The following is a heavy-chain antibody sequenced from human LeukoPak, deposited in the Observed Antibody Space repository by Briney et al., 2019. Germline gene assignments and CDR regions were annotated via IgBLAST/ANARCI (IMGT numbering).Heavy chain of an antibody. Sequence: GGSLRLSCAASGFTFSSYSMNWVRQAPGKGLEWVSSISSSSSYIYYADSVKGRFTISRDNAKNSLYLQMNSLRAEDTAVYYCARGRRLGGAPNDAFDIWGQGTMVTVSS. V-gene: IGHV3-21*01. CDR1: GFTFSSYS. D-gene: IGHD1-26*01. CDR2: ISSSSSYI. J-gene: IGHJ3*02. CDR3: ARGRRLGGAPNDAFDI.